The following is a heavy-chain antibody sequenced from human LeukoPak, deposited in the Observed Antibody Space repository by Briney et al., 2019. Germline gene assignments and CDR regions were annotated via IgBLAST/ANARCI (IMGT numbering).Heavy chain of an antibody. CDR3: AKEAAAGTAEY. Sequence: GGSPRLSCAASRFTFSSYAMSWVRRAPGKGLEWVSTISGGGSSTYYADSVKGRFTISRDNSKNTLYLQMNSLRAEDTAVYYCAKEAAAGTAEYWGQGTLVTVSS. V-gene: IGHV3-23*01. D-gene: IGHD6-13*01. CDR2: ISGGGSST. CDR1: RFTFSSYA. J-gene: IGHJ4*02.